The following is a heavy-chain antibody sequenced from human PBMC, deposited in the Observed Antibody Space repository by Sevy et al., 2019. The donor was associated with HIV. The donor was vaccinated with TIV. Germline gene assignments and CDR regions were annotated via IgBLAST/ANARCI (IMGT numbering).Heavy chain of an antibody. Sequence: GGSLRLSCAASGFTFSDYAIDWVRQAPGKGLEWVAFISHDGRNTYYAASVKGRFTISRDNSKNTLYLQINSLRAEDTAVYYCAKNRGPWLPYYFDFWGQGTLVTVSS. CDR3: AKNRGPWLPYYFDF. CDR2: ISHDGRNT. J-gene: IGHJ4*02. V-gene: IGHV3-30*18. CDR1: GFTFSDYA. D-gene: IGHD6-19*01.